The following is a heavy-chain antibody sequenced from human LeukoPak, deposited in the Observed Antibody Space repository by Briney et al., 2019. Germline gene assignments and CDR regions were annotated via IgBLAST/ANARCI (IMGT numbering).Heavy chain of an antibody. CDR1: GFTFSDYN. V-gene: IGHV3-11*01. J-gene: IGHJ6*02. Sequence: GGSLRLSCAASGFTFSDYNMNWVRQAPGKGLEWVSYITNGGSTIHHADSVKSRFTISRDNAKKTLYLQMNSLRAKDTAVYYCARSIGLTGGGVDVWGQGTTVTVSS. CDR2: ITNGGSTI. CDR3: ARSIGLTGGGVDV. D-gene: IGHD3-9*01.